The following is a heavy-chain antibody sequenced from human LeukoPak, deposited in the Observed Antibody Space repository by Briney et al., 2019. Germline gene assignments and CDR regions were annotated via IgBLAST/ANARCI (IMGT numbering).Heavy chain of an antibody. J-gene: IGHJ4*02. CDR1: GFTFSSYS. Sequence: GGSLRLSCAASGFTFSSYSMNWVRQAPGKGLEWVSYISSSSSTIYYADSVKGRFTISRDNAKNSLYLQMNSLRAEDTAVYYCARDRDPLNDITMVREPFRPPDYWGQGTLVTVSS. D-gene: IGHD3-10*01. V-gene: IGHV3-48*04. CDR2: ISSSSSTI. CDR3: ARDRDPLNDITMVREPFRPPDY.